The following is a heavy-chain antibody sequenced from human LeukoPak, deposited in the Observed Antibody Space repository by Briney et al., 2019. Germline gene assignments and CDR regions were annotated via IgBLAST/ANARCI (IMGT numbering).Heavy chain of an antibody. Sequence: SVKVSCKASGYTFTSYGISWVRQAPGQGLEWMGWISAYNGNTNYAQKLQGRVTMTTDTSTSTAYMELRSLRSDATGVYCCARDLRCWSLSYYYYYMDVWGKGTTVTVSS. V-gene: IGHV1-18*01. D-gene: IGHD4/OR15-4a*01. J-gene: IGHJ6*03. CDR2: ISAYNGNT. CDR3: ARDLRCWSLSYYYYYMDV. CDR1: GYTFTSYG.